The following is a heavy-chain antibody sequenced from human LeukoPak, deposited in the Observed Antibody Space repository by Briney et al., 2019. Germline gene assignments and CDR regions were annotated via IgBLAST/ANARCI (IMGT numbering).Heavy chain of an antibody. V-gene: IGHV4-38-2*02. CDR3: AYFQLVPAFDI. Sequence: PSETLSLTCTVSGYSISSGYYWGWIRQPPGKGLEWIGEINHSGSTNYNPSLKSRVTISVDTSKNQFSLKLSSVTAADTAVYYCAYFQLVPAFDIWGQGTMVTVSS. CDR2: INHSGST. D-gene: IGHD6-13*01. CDR1: GYSISSGYY. J-gene: IGHJ3*02.